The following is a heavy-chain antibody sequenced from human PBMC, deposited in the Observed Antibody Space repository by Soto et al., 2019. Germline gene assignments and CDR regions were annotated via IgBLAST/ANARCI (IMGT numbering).Heavy chain of an antibody. D-gene: IGHD2-2*01. Sequence: PGGSLRLSCAASGFTFSSYSMSWVRQAPGKGLEWVSYISSSSNTIYYAVSVKGRFTTSRDKAKSSLYLQMNSLRDEDTAVYYCARGTSHPDYWGQGTLVTVSS. V-gene: IGHV3-48*02. CDR3: ARGTSHPDY. CDR1: GFTFSSYS. J-gene: IGHJ4*02. CDR2: ISSSSNTI.